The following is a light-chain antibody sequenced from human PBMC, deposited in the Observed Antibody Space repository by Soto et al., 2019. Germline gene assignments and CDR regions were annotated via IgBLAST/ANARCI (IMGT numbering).Light chain of an antibody. CDR1: SSDVGTYNY. Sequence: QSALTQPASVSGSPGQSITISCTGTSSDVGTYNYVSWYQLHPGKAPKLMVYEVSNRTSGVSNRFSGAKSGNTASLTISGLKAEYEADYHCSSSTSSSTYVFGTGTKVTVL. CDR2: EVS. V-gene: IGLV2-14*01. CDR3: SSSTSSSTYV. J-gene: IGLJ1*01.